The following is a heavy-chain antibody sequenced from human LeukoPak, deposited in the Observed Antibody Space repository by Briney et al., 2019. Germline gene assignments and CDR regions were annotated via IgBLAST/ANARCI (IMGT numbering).Heavy chain of an antibody. D-gene: IGHD6-13*01. CDR3: ARGGSSSWYYYYYYMDV. Sequence: GASVKVSCKASGYTFSGYYMHWVRQAPGQGLEWMGWISAYNGNTNYAQKLQGRVTMTTDTSTSTAYMELRSLRSDDTAVYYCARGGSSSWYYYYYYMDVWGKGTTVTVSS. CDR2: ISAYNGNT. CDR1: GYTFSGYY. J-gene: IGHJ6*03. V-gene: IGHV1-18*04.